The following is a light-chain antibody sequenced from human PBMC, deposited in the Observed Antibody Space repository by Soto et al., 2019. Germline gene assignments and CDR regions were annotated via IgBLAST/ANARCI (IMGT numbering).Light chain of an antibody. CDR1: SSDIGTYNY. CDR2: EVS. CDR3: STYTNSIAV. Sequence: QSALTQPASVSGSPGQSITISCTGTSSDIGTYNYVSWYQQHPGKAPKLMIYEVSNRPSDVSIRFSGAKSGKTASLTISVLQAEDEAHYYCSTYTNSIAVFGGGTKVTVL. J-gene: IGLJ2*01. V-gene: IGLV2-14*01.